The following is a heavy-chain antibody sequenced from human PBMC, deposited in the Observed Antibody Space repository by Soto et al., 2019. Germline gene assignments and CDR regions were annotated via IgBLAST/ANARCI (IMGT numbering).Heavy chain of an antibody. J-gene: IGHJ4*02. CDR1: GLTVSTNP. CDR2: IYTGGGT. CDR3: ARDGSGH. Sequence: EVQLVESGGGLVQPGGSLRLSCAASGLTVSTNPMSWVRQAPGKGLEWVSVIYTGGGTHYADSVKGRFTISRDNSKNTVNLKMNSLSPEDTEVYYCARDGSGHWGQGTLVTVSS. V-gene: IGHV3-66*01.